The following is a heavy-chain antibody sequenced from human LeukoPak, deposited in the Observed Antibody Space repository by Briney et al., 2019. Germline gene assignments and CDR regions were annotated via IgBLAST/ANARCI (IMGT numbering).Heavy chain of an antibody. D-gene: IGHD3-10*01. V-gene: IGHV1-18*01. J-gene: IGHJ4*02. CDR1: GYTFTSYC. CDR2: ISAYNGNT. Sequence: ASVKVSCKASGYTFTSYCISWVRQAPGQGLEWMGWISAYNGNTNYAQKLQGRVTMTTDTSTSTAYMELRSLRSDDTAVYYCASSADYYGSGSLGSLAYWGQGTLVTVSS. CDR3: ASSADYYGSGSLGSLAY.